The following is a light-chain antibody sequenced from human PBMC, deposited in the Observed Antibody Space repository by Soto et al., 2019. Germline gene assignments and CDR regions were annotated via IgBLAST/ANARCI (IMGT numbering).Light chain of an antibody. J-gene: IGLJ1*01. CDR2: EVT. CDR3: AAWDDSLSGYV. Sequence: QSALTQPASVSGSPGQSITISCTGTSSDVGGYNFVSWYQQHPGKAPKLIIYEVTHRPSGVSNRFSGSKSGNTASLTISGLQAEDEADYYCAAWDDSLSGYVFGAGTKLTVL. CDR1: SSDVGGYNF. V-gene: IGLV2-14*01.